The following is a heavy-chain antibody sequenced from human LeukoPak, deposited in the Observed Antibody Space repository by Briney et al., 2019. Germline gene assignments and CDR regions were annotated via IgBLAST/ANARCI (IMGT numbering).Heavy chain of an antibody. D-gene: IGHD3-22*01. CDR3: ARARQWLEWTY. CDR2: ISAYNGDT. CDR1: GGTFSSYA. V-gene: IGHV1-18*01. Sequence: ASVKVSCKASGGTFSSYAISWVRQAPGQGLEWMGWISAYNGDTNYAQKLQGRVTMTTDTSTSTAYMELRSLRSDDTAVYYCARARQWLEWTYWGQGTLVTVSS. J-gene: IGHJ4*02.